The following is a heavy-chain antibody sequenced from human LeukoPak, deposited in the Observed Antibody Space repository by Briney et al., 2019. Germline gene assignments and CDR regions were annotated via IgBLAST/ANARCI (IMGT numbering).Heavy chain of an antibody. J-gene: IGHJ4*02. CDR2: IYSGGST. D-gene: IGHD6-13*01. CDR3: ERLRPSREFDY. Sequence: GGSLRLSCAASGFTVSTNYMSWVRQAPGKGLEWVSVIYSGGSTYYADSVKGRFSISRDNSKNTLYLQMNSLRAEDTAVYYCERLRPSREFDYWGQGTLVTVSS. V-gene: IGHV3-66*04. CDR1: GFTVSTNY.